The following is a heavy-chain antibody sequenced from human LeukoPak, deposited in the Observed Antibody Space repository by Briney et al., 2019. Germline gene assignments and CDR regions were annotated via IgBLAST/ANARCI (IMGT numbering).Heavy chain of an antibody. CDR3: ARVARYCSGGTCSWFDP. CDR2: INQDGTEK. V-gene: IGHV3-7*01. J-gene: IGHJ5*02. CDR1: GFSFSSKW. Sequence: GGPLRLSCAASGFSFSSKWMSWVRQAPGKGLEWVANINQDGTEKYYVDSLKGRFTISRDNAKNSLYLQMNSLRADDTAVYYCARVARYCSGGTCSWFDPWGQGTLVTVSS. D-gene: IGHD2-15*01.